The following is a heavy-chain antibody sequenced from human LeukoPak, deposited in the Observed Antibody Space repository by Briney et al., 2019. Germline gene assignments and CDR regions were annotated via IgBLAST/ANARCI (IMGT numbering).Heavy chain of an antibody. V-gene: IGHV3-23*01. CDR2: ISGSGGST. CDR3: AKEANLGYCSSTSCPYDY. CDR1: GFTFSSYA. J-gene: IGHJ4*02. D-gene: IGHD2-2*01. Sequence: GGSLRLSCAASGFTFSSYAMSWVRQAPGKGLEWVSAISGSGGSTYYADSVKGRFTISRDNSKNTLYLQMNSLRAEDTAVYYCAKEANLGYCSSTSCPYDYWGQGTLVTVSS.